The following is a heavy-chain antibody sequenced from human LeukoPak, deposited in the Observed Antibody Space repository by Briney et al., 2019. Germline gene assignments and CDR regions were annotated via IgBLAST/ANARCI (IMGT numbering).Heavy chain of an antibody. CDR2: IYYSGST. Sequence: SETLSLTCTVSGGSITSYYWSWIRQPPGKGLEWIGYIYYSGSTNYNPSLKSRVTISINTSKHQFSLKLSSVTAADTAVYFCARRGTGDDYIWGAFHIWGQGTVVTVSS. V-gene: IGHV4-59*01. D-gene: IGHD5-24*01. CDR3: ARRGTGDDYIWGAFHI. J-gene: IGHJ3*02. CDR1: GGSITSYY.